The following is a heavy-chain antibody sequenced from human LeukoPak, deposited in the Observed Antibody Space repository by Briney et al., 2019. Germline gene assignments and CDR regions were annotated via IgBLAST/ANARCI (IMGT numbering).Heavy chain of an antibody. V-gene: IGHV3-7*04. CDR3: ARETEMANLDY. CDR2: IKQDGSEK. J-gene: IGHJ4*02. Sequence: GRSLTLSCTASGFTFSSYWMNWVRQAPGKGLEWVANIKQDGSEKYYVDSVKGRFTISRDNAKKSLYLQMNSLRAEDTAVYYCARETEMANLDYWGQGTLVTVSS. CDR1: GFTFSSYW. D-gene: IGHD5-24*01.